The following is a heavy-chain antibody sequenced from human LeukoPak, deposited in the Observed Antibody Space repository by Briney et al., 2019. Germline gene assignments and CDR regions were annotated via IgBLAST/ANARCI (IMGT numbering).Heavy chain of an antibody. D-gene: IGHD1-26*01. Sequence: GGSLRLSCAASGFTFSSYAMSWVRQATGKGLEWVSSISSSGGSTYYADSVKGRFTISRDNSKNTLYLQMNSLRAEDTAVYYCAKGTMNIVGATVPEYWGQGTLVTVSS. CDR3: AKGTMNIVGATVPEY. CDR2: ISSSGGST. J-gene: IGHJ4*02. CDR1: GFTFSSYA. V-gene: IGHV3-23*01.